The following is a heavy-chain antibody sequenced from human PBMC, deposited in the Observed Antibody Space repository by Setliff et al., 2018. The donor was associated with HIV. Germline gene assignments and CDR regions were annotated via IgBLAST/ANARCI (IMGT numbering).Heavy chain of an antibody. J-gene: IGHJ4*02. CDR1: GGTFSSYA. D-gene: IGHD5-18*01. CDR3: ASRPLKMDTAMVLAY. CDR2: IIPILGIA. Sequence: GASVKVSCKASGGTFSSYAISWVRQAPGQGLEWMGGIIPILGIANYAQKFQGRVTITADKSTSTAYMELSSLRSEDTAVYYCASRPLKMDTAMVLAYWGQGTLVTVSS. V-gene: IGHV1-69*10.